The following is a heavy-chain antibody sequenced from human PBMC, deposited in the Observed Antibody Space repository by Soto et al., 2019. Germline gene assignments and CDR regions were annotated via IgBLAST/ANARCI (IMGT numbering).Heavy chain of an antibody. J-gene: IGHJ3*02. V-gene: IGHV4-34*01. Sequence: ASETLSPTCGVYCGSFRGYYWSWIRQPPGKGLEWIGEINHSGSTNYNPSLKSRVTISVDTSKNQFSLKLSSVTAADTAVYYCVAGVVYSAFDIWGQGTMVTVSS. D-gene: IGHD2-8*02. CDR3: VAGVVYSAFDI. CDR2: INHSGST. CDR1: CGSFRGYY.